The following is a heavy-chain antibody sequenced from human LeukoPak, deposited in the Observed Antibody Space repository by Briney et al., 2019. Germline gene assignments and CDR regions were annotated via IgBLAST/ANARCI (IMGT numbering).Heavy chain of an antibody. D-gene: IGHD2-21*01. Sequence: SGGSLRLSCAGSGFTFSSHSMNWVRQAPGKGLEWVSSISTSSSYIDYADSVKGRFTISRDNAKNSLYLQMNSLRAEDTAVYYCARGQNIYYWGQGTLVTVSS. V-gene: IGHV3-21*01. CDR1: GFTFSSHS. CDR2: ISTSSSYI. CDR3: ARGQNIYY. J-gene: IGHJ4*02.